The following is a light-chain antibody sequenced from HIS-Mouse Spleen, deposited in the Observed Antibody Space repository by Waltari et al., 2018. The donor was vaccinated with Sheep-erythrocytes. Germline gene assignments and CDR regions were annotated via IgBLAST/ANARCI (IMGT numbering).Light chain of an antibody. CDR2: DVS. J-gene: IGLJ1*01. V-gene: IGLV2-11*01. Sequence: QSPLTQPRSVSGSPGHSVTISCTGTSSDVGGYYYVSWYQQHPGKAPKLMIYDVSKRPSGVPDRFSGSKSGNTASLTISGLQAEDEADYYCCSYAGSYNYVFGTGTKVTVL. CDR1: SSDVGGYYY. CDR3: CSYAGSYNYV.